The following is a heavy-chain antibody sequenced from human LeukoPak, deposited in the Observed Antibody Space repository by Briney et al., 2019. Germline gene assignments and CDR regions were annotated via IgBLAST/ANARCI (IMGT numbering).Heavy chain of an antibody. CDR2: ISSSNTI. CDR3: ARGWRDGYNFDY. D-gene: IGHD5-24*01. J-gene: IGHJ4*02. CDR1: GFTFSSYG. Sequence: QPGGSLRLSCAASGFTFSSYGMSWVRQTPGKGLEWVSYISSSNTIYYADSVKGRFTISRDNAKNSLYLQMNSLRAEDTAVYYCARGWRDGYNFDYWGQGTLVTVSS. V-gene: IGHV3-48*04.